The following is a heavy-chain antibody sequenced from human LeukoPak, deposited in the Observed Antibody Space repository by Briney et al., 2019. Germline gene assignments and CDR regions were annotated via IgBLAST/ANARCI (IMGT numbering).Heavy chain of an antibody. CDR2: IYYSGST. V-gene: IGHV4-59*01. Sequence: SETLSPTCTVPGGSISSYYWSWIRQPPGKGLEWIGYIYYSGSTNYNPSLKSRVTISVDTSKNQFSLKLSSVTAADTAVYYCARDPGFSVPIDYWGQGTLVTVSS. CDR3: ARDPGFSVPIDY. CDR1: GGSISSYY. J-gene: IGHJ4*02. D-gene: IGHD3-3*01.